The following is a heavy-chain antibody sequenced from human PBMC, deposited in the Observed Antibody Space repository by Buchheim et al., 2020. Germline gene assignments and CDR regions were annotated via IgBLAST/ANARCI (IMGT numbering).Heavy chain of an antibody. CDR3: ARGREYCSGGSCYSSPDYYFDY. Sequence: QVQLQQWGAGLLKPSETLSLTCAVYGGSFSGYYWSWIRQPPGNGLEWIGEINHSGSTNYNPSLKSRVTISVDTSKNQFSLKLSSVTAADTAVYYCARGREYCSGGSCYSSPDYYFDYWGQGTL. CDR2: INHSGST. CDR1: GGSFSGYY. J-gene: IGHJ4*02. V-gene: IGHV4-34*01. D-gene: IGHD2-15*01.